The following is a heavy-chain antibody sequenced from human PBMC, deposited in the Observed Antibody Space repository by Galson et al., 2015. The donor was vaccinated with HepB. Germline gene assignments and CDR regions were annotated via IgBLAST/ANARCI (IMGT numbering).Heavy chain of an antibody. CDR1: GFTFSSYA. J-gene: IGHJ4*02. CDR3: AKDSGGSYLRGAGGPDY. D-gene: IGHD1-26*01. Sequence: SLRLSCAASGFTFSSYAMSWVRQAPGKGLEWVSAISGSGGSTYYADSVKGRFTISRDNSKNTLYLQMNSLRAEDTAVYYCAKDSGGSYLRGAGGPDYWGQGTLVTVSS. CDR2: ISGSGGST. V-gene: IGHV3-23*01.